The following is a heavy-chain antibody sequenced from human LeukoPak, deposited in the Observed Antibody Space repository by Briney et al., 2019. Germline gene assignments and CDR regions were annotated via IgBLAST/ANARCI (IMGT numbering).Heavy chain of an antibody. CDR3: ASTKPNGSYL. D-gene: IGHD1-26*01. V-gene: IGHV3-23*01. CDR1: GFTFSSYA. J-gene: IGHJ4*02. Sequence: GGSLRLSCAASGFTFSSYAMSWVRQAPGKGLEWVSAISGSGGSTYYADSVKGRFTISRDNSRDTLYLQMNSLRAEDTAVYYCASTKPNGSYLWGQGTLVTVSS. CDR2: ISGSGGST.